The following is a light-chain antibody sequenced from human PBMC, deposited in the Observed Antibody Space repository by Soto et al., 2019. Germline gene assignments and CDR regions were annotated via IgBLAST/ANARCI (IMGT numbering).Light chain of an antibody. CDR3: QQASSLPLT. CDR2: AAS. V-gene: IGKV1-12*01. Sequence: DIQMTQSPSSVSASVGDRVTITCRASQGVNTWLAWYQKKPGKAPELLISAASNLHSGVPSRFSGSGSGTDFTLTISSLQPEDSATYYCQQASSLPLTFGGGTKVE. CDR1: QGVNTW. J-gene: IGKJ4*01.